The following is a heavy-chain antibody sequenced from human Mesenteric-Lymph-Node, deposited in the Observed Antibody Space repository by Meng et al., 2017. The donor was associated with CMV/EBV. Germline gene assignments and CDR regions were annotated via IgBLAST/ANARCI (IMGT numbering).Heavy chain of an antibody. CDR2: ISGSGDST. D-gene: IGHD3-10*01. J-gene: IGHJ4*02. CDR1: GLTFSNYA. Sequence: GESLKISCVASGLTFSNYAMTWVRQAPGKGLEWVSSISGSGDSTYYADSVKGRFTISRDKSKNTLYLQLNSLSAEDTAVYYCANTPPGSQDYWGQGTLVTVSS. V-gene: IGHV3-23*01. CDR3: ANTPPGSQDY.